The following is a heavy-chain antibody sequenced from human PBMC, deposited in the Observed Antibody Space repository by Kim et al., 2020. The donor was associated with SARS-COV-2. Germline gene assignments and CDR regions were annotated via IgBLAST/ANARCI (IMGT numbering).Heavy chain of an antibody. CDR2: IYYSGST. Sequence: SETLSLTCTVSGGSISSSSYYWGWIRQPPGKGLEWIGSIYYSGSTYYNPSLKSRVTISVDTSKNQFSLKLSSVTAADTAVYYCARHGGGSFVLVVYAAYFDSWGQGTLVTVSS. CDR3: ARHGGGSFVLVVYAAYFDS. J-gene: IGHJ4*02. CDR1: GGSISSSSYY. D-gene: IGHD2-8*02. V-gene: IGHV4-39*01.